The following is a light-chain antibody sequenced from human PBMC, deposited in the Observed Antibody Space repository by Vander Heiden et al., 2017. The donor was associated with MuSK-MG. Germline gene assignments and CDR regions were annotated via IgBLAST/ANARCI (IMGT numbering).Light chain of an antibody. CDR3: QQRYNFPYT. Sequence: EIQVTKARYALSASVGDRVTITCRASQSIDNYLNWYQQKPGKAPKFLIYAASKLQSGVPSRFSGSGSGTDFTLTISRLQPEDFATYYCQQRYNFPYTFGQGTKVEIK. CDR2: AAS. V-gene: IGKV1-39*01. J-gene: IGKJ2*01. CDR1: QSIDNY.